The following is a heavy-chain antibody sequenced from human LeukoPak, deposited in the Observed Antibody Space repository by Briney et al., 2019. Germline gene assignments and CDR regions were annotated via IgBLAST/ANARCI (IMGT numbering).Heavy chain of an antibody. CDR2: TYYRSNLYN. J-gene: IGHJ4*02. V-gene: IGHV6-1*01. D-gene: IGHD6-13*01. Sequence: SQTLSLTCAISGDSFSSNSAAWNWIRQSPSRGLEWLGRTYYRSNLYNDYAVSVKSRITINPDTSKNQFSLQLNSVTPEDMAVYYCARDVEQQLHHFDYWGQGTLVTVSS. CDR3: ARDVEQQLHHFDY. CDR1: GDSFSSNSAA.